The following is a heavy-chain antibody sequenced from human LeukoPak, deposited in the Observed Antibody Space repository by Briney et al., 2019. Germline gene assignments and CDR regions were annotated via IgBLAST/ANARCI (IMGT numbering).Heavy chain of an antibody. CDR2: ISSSGRTI. D-gene: IGHD5-18*01. V-gene: IGHV3-11*01. CDR3: TTNRVNTAMFKGPS. Sequence: PGGSLRLSCAASGFTFSDYYMSWIRQAPGKGLEWVSYISSSGRTIFYADSVKGRFIISRDNAKNSLYLQMNSLRAEDTAVYYCTTNRVNTAMFKGPSWGQGTLVTVSS. J-gene: IGHJ5*02. CDR1: GFTFSDYY.